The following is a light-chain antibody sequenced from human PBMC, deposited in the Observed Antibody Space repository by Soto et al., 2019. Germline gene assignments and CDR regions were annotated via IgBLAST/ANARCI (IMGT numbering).Light chain of an antibody. Sequence: IVMTQSPATLTVSPGGRATLSCRASQSVSSYLAWYQQRPGQPPRLLIYRASTRATGIPARFSGSGSGTEFSRTISSLQSEYFAVYYCQQYNTWPPRYTFGQGTKLEI. CDR1: QSVSSY. J-gene: IGKJ2*01. CDR3: QQYNTWPPRYT. V-gene: IGKV3-15*01. CDR2: RAS.